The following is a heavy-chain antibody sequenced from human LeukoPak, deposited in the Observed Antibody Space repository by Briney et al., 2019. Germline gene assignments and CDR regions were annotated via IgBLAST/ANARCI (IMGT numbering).Heavy chain of an antibody. V-gene: IGHV3-21*01. J-gene: IGHJ4*02. Sequence: AGGSLRLSCAASGFTFSTYSMNWVRQAPGKGLEWVSSISISSSSIYYADSMKGRFTISRDNAKNSLYLQMNSLRAEDTAVYYCARVQRGYCSSTSCYYFDSWGKGTLVTVSS. CDR2: ISISSSSI. CDR1: GFTFSTYS. CDR3: ARVQRGYCSSTSCYYFDS. D-gene: IGHD2-2*01.